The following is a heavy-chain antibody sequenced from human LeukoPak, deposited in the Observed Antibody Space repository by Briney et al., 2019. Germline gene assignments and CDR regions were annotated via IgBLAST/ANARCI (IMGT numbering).Heavy chain of an antibody. CDR2: MSGSGSST. CDR1: GFTFKTYA. D-gene: IGHD4-17*01. Sequence: GGSLRLSCAASGFTFKTYAMNWVRQVPGKGPEWVSSMSGSGSSTDYADSVKGRFTISRDNSKNTLYLQMNSLRAEDTAVYYCAKYVDGDYIFYYYYGMDVWGQGTTVTVSS. V-gene: IGHV3-23*01. CDR3: AKYVDGDYIFYYYYGMDV. J-gene: IGHJ6*02.